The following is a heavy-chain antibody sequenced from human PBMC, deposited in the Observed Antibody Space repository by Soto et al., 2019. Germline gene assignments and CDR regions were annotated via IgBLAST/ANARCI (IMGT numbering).Heavy chain of an antibody. V-gene: IGHV4-59*08. CDR2: IYYSGST. CDR3: ARILGYCSGGSCYPWNWFDP. D-gene: IGHD2-15*01. Sequence: SETLSLTCTVSGGSISSYYWSWIRQPPGKGLEWIGYIYYSGSTNYNPSLKSRVTISVDTSKNQFSLKLSSVTAADTAVYYCARILGYCSGGSCYPWNWFDPWGQGTLVTVSS. CDR1: GGSISSYY. J-gene: IGHJ5*02.